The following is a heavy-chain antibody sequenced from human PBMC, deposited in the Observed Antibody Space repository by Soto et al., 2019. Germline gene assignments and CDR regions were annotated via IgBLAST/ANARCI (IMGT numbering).Heavy chain of an antibody. D-gene: IGHD5-18*01. CDR1: GFTFSSYA. CDR3: AKGVSQYTPLALFDY. J-gene: IGHJ4*02. CDR2: ISGSDGRT. V-gene: IGHV3-23*01. Sequence: GGSLRLSCAASGFTFSSYAMIWVRQAPGKGLEWVSTISGSDGRTYSTDSVKGRFTISRDNSRNTAYLQMNSLRVEDTAVYYCAKGVSQYTPLALFDYWGRGTLVTVSS.